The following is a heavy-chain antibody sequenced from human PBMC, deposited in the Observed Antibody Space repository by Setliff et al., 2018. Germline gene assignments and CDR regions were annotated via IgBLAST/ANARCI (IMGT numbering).Heavy chain of an antibody. CDR3: TSAKLERRTGHHYYMDV. V-gene: IGHV3-15*01. CDR1: GFTFSSYS. CDR2: IRSRNDGGTT. J-gene: IGHJ6*03. Sequence: GGSLRLSCIASGFTFSSYSMTWVRQSPGKGLEWVGRIRSRNDGGTTDYAAPVKGRFTFSRDDSKNTLYLQMNNLKTEDTATYYCTSAKLERRTGHHYYMDVWGKGTTVTVSS. D-gene: IGHD1-1*01.